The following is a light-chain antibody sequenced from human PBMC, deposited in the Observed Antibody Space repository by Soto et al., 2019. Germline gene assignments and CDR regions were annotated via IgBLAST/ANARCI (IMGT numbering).Light chain of an antibody. CDR2: DVS. J-gene: IGLJ1*01. Sequence: QSALTQPRSVSGSPGQSVTISCTGTSSDFGGYNYVSWYQHHPGKAPKLMIYDVSERPSGVPDRFSGSKSGNTASLTISGLQAVDEADYYCCSYAGTFYVFGTGTKLTVL. CDR3: CSYAGTFYV. V-gene: IGLV2-11*01. CDR1: SSDFGGYNY.